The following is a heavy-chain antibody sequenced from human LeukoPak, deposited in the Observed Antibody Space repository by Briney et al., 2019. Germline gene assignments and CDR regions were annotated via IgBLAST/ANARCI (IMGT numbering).Heavy chain of an antibody. V-gene: IGHV4-61*02. J-gene: IGHJ6*03. CDR3: ARDLVWGIYYYYMDV. CDR1: GGSISSGSYY. D-gene: IGHD3-16*01. Sequence: PSQTLSLTCTVPGGSISSGSYYCIWIRQPAGKGLEWIGRIYTSGSTNYNPSLKSRVTISVDTSKNQFSLKLSSVTAADTAVYYCARDLVWGIYYYYMDVWGKGTTVTVSS. CDR2: IYTSGST.